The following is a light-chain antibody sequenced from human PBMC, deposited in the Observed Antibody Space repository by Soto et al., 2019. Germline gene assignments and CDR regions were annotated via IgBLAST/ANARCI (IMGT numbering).Light chain of an antibody. J-gene: IGKJ5*01. CDR3: QQYGSSII. CDR2: DAS. V-gene: IGKV3-20*01. Sequence: EIVLTQSPGTLSFSPGERATLSCRASQSISSGYLAWYQQNPGQAPRLLIYDASNRATGIPDRFSGSGSGTDFTLTISRLEPEDFAVYYCQQYGSSIIFGQGTRLEIK. CDR1: QSISSGY.